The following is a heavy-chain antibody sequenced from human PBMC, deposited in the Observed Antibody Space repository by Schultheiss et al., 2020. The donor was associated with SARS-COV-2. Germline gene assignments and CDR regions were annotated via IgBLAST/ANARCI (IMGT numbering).Heavy chain of an antibody. V-gene: IGHV4-34*01. D-gene: IGHD3-10*01. CDR1: GGSFSGYY. CDR2: INHSGST. J-gene: IGHJ4*02. CDR3: ARGWGYYGSGSYYHY. Sequence: SETLSLTCAVYGGSFSGYYWTWIRQPPGKGLEWIGEINHSGSTSYNPSLKSRVTISVDMSKNQFSLKLSSVTAADTAVYYCARGWGYYGSGSYYHYWGQGILVPVSS.